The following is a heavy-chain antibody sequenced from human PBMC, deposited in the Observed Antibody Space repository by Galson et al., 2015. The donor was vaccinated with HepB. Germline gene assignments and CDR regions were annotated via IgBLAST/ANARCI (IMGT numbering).Heavy chain of an antibody. V-gene: IGHV3-7*03. CDR2: INHDGSEK. D-gene: IGHD1-26*01. J-gene: IGHJ4*02. CDR1: GLNFGNYW. Sequence: LRLSCAASGLNFGNYWWSWVRQAPGQGLEWVANINHDGSEKNYVDSVKGRFTISRDNAKNSLFLQMNSLRAEDTAVYYCTRDIARVGVTFYFDQWGQGTLVTVSS. CDR3: TRDIARVGVTFYFDQ.